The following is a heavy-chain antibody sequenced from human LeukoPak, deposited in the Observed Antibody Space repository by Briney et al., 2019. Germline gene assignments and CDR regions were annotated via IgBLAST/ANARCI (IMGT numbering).Heavy chain of an antibody. Sequence: KPSETLSLTWTVSGDSISSSDYYWGWIRQPPGKGLEWIGSFYYSGNTYYNPSLKSRVSISVDPSKNQLSLKLSSVSAADTAVYYCARHFFGDYVFAYWGQGTLVTVSS. CDR3: ARHFFGDYVFAY. V-gene: IGHV4-39*01. D-gene: IGHD4-17*01. CDR1: GDSISSSDYY. J-gene: IGHJ4*02. CDR2: FYYSGNT.